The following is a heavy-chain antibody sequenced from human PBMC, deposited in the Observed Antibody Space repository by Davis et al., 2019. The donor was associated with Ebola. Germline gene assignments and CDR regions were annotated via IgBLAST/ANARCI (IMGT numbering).Heavy chain of an antibody. V-gene: IGHV5-51*01. J-gene: IGHJ4*02. Sequence: GESLKLSCQGSGYSFTSYWIGWVRQMPGKGLEWMGIIYPGDSDTRYSPAFEGQVTISVDRSTNTAYLQWSSLKASDIAMYYCARQESLYGSSDYWGQGTLVTVSS. CDR1: GYSFTSYW. D-gene: IGHD2/OR15-2a*01. CDR3: ARQESLYGSSDY. CDR2: IYPGDSDT.